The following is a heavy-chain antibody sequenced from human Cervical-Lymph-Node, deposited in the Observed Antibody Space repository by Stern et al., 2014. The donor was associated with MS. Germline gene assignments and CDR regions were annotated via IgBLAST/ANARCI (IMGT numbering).Heavy chain of an antibody. Sequence: VQLLESGAEVKKPGSSVKVSCKASGGTFSSYAISWVRQAPGQGLEWMGGIIPILATANYAQKVQGRVTITADASTSTAAMVLSSLRSEDTAVDYCARASYDSSGWAFDVWGQGTMVTVSS. D-gene: IGHD3-22*01. V-gene: IGHV1-69*01. CDR3: ARASYDSSGWAFDV. CDR1: GGTFSSYA. CDR2: IIPILATA. J-gene: IGHJ3*01.